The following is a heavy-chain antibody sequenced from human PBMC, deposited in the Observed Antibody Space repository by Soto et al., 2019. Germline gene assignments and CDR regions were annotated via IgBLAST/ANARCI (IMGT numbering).Heavy chain of an antibody. V-gene: IGHV3-21*01. CDR3: ARGRGSGGSVDY. CDR2: ISSSSSYI. CDR1: GFTFSSYS. D-gene: IGHD2-15*01. Sequence: EVQLVESGGGLVKPGGSLRLSCAASGFTFSSYSMNWVRQAPGKGLEWVSSISSSSSYIYYADSVKGRFTISRDNAKNSLYLQMNSLRAEVTAVYYCARGRGSGGSVDYWGQGTLVTVSS. J-gene: IGHJ4*02.